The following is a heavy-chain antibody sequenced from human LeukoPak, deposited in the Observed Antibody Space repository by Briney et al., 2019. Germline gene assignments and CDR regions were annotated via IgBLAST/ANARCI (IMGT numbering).Heavy chain of an antibody. CDR1: GFIFSSYS. CDR2: ISYDGDNK. J-gene: IGHJ5*02. Sequence: GRSLRLSCAVSGFIFSSYSFHWVRQAPGKGLEWVAVISYDGDNKYYAESVKGRFTISRDNSKNAMYLQMNRLRDEDTAMYYCGREKGGIRKNSGWLLNWFDPWGQGTLVTVSS. V-gene: IGHV3-30-3*01. CDR3: GREKGGIRKNSGWLLNWFDP. D-gene: IGHD6-19*01.